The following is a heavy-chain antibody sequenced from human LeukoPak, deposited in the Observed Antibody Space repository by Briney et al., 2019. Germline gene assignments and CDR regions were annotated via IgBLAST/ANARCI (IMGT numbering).Heavy chain of an antibody. D-gene: IGHD2-15*01. J-gene: IGHJ4*02. CDR3: ARVDCSGGSCYSFDY. CDR1: GRFFSSYY. CDR2: IYYSGST. Sequence: PSETLTLLCTLSGRFFSSYYGKWIRQPPGEGLEWMGYIYYSGSTNCTPSLKSRVTISVDTSKNQFSLKLSSVTAADTAVYYCARVDCSGGSCYSFDYWGQGTLVTVSS. V-gene: IGHV4-59*12.